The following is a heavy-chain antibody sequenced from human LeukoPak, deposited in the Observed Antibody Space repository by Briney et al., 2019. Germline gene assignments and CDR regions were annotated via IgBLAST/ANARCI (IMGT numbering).Heavy chain of an antibody. Sequence: PSETLSLTCTVSGGSISSYYWSWIRQPPGKGLEWIGYIYYSGSTNYNPSLKSRVTISVDTPKDQFSLKLSSVTAADTAVYYCARALRRVRGSGGYYFDYWGQGTLVTVSS. CDR3: ARALRRVRGSGGYYFDY. V-gene: IGHV4-59*01. D-gene: IGHD5-12*01. J-gene: IGHJ4*02. CDR2: IYYSGST. CDR1: GGSISSYY.